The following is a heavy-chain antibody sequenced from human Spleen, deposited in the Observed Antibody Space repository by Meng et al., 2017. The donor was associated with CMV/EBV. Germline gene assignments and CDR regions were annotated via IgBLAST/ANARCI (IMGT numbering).Heavy chain of an antibody. J-gene: IGHJ5*02. Sequence: GGSLRLSCAASGFTFSSYSMNWVRQAPGKGLEWVSSISRSGTFIYYADTVKGRFTISRDNAKSSLYLQMNSLRAEDTAVYFCARGPRGNISSWYDWFDPWGQGTLVTVSS. CDR3: ARGPRGNISSWYDWFDP. D-gene: IGHD6-13*01. V-gene: IGHV3-21*01. CDR2: ISRSGTFI. CDR1: GFTFSSYS.